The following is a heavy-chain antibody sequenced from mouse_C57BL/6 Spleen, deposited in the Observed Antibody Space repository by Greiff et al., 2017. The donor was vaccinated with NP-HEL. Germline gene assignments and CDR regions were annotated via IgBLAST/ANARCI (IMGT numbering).Heavy chain of an antibody. Sequence: VKLQESGAELVRPGASVTLSCKASGYTFTDYEMHWVKQTPVHGLEWIGAIDPETGGTAYNQKFKGKAILTADKSSSTAYMELRSLTSEDSAVYYCTRNYGSSYAAWFAYWGQGTLVTVSA. D-gene: IGHD1-1*01. CDR3: TRNYGSSYAAWFAY. CDR2: IDPETGGT. J-gene: IGHJ3*01. V-gene: IGHV1-15*01. CDR1: GYTFTDYE.